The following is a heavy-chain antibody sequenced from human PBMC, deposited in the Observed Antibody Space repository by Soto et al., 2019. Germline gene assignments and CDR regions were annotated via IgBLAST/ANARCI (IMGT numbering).Heavy chain of an antibody. CDR2: INPNSGGT. D-gene: IGHD6-13*01. Sequence: ASVKVSCKASGYTFTGYYMHWVRQAPGQGLEWMGWINPNSGGTNYAQKFQGWVTMTRDTSISTAYMELSRLRSDDTAVYYCARDPAGPSMTAAAGCFDSWGRGILVTVSS. J-gene: IGHJ5*01. V-gene: IGHV1-2*04. CDR1: GYTFTGYY. CDR3: ARDPAGPSMTAAAGCFDS.